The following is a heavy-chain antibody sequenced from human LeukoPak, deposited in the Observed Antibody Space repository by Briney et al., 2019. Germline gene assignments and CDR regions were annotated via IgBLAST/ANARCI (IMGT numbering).Heavy chain of an antibody. CDR1: GYTFTSYY. J-gene: IGHJ4*02. Sequence: ASVKLSCKASGYTFTSYYMHWVRQAPGQGLEWMGIINPSGGSTSYAQKFQGRVTMTRDTSTSTVYMELSSLRSEDTAVYYCAREMVPQKGVGDFDYWGQGTLVTVSS. D-gene: IGHD3-10*01. CDR2: INPSGGST. V-gene: IGHV1-46*01. CDR3: AREMVPQKGVGDFDY.